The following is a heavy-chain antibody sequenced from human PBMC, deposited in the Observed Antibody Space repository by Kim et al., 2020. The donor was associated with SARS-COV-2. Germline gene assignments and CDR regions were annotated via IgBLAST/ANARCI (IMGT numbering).Heavy chain of an antibody. CDR3: AKGDWNDLGYFAY. D-gene: IGHD1-1*01. Sequence: YADSVKGRFTISRDNSKNTLYLKMNSLGAEDTAVYYCAKGDWNDLGYFAYWGQGTLVTVSS. V-gene: IGHV3-33*06. J-gene: IGHJ4*02.